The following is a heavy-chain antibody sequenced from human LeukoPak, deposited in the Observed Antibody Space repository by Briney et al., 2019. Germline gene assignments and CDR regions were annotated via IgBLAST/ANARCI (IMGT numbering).Heavy chain of an antibody. CDR2: IIPILGVA. CDR1: GGTFSSYA. Sequence: SVKVPCKASGGTFSSYAISWVRQAPGQGLEWMGRIIPILGVANYAQKFQGRVTITADKSTSTAYMELSSLRSEDTAVYYCARGIAVKEDAFDIWGQGTMVTVSS. V-gene: IGHV1-69*04. CDR3: ARGIAVKEDAFDI. J-gene: IGHJ3*02. D-gene: IGHD6-19*01.